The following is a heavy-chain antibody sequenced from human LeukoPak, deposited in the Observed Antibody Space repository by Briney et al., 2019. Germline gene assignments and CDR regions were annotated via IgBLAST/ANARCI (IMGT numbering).Heavy chain of an antibody. Sequence: ESGGGLVQPGESLRLSCESYAMSWVRQAPGRGLEWVSAISGSGGSTYYADSVKGRFTISRDNPKNTLYLQMNSLRAEDTAVYYCAKVAGYEGYYMDVWGKGTTVTVSS. V-gene: IGHV3-23*01. D-gene: IGHD3-3*01. J-gene: IGHJ6*03. CDR2: ISGSGGST. CDR1: YA. CDR3: AKVAGYEGYYMDV.